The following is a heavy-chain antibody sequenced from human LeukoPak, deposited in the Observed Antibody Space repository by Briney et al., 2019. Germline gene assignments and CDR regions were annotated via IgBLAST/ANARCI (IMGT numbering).Heavy chain of an antibody. CDR3: ARDLYDSGAYSSPIDY. CDR1: GFTLSSHS. D-gene: IGHD3-22*01. V-gene: IGHV3-21*01. Sequence: GGSLRLSCAAYGFTLSSHSMNWVRQAPGKGLEWVSSISSSSSYIHSADSVKGRFTISRDNAKTSLYLQMNSLRAEDTAVYYCARDLYDSGAYSSPIDYWGQGTLVTVSS. CDR2: ISSSSSYI. J-gene: IGHJ4*02.